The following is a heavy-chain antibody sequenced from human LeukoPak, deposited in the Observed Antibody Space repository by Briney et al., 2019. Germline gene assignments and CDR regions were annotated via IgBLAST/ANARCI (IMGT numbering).Heavy chain of an antibody. J-gene: IGHJ6*04. CDR2: ISSSGSTI. Sequence: PGGSLRLSCAASGFTFNRHSMHWVRQAPGKGLEWVSYISSSGSTIYYADSVKGRFTISRDNAKNSLYLQMNSLRAEDTAVYYCAELGITMIGGVWGKGTTVTISS. CDR3: AELGITMIGGV. CDR1: GFTFNRHS. V-gene: IGHV3-48*04. D-gene: IGHD3-10*02.